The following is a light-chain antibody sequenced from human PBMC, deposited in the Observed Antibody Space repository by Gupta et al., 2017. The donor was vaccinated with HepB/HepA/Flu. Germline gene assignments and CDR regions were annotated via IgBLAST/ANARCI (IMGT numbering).Light chain of an antibody. CDR2: RNN. CDR1: SSNIGSNY. V-gene: IGLV1-47*01. Sequence: QSVLTQPPSASGTPGQRVTISCSGSSSNIGSNYVYWYQQLPGTAPNLLIYRNNQRPSGVPDRFSGSKSGTSASLAISGLRAEDEADYYCAAGDDSRSGVVFGGGTKLTVL. J-gene: IGLJ2*01. CDR3: AAGDDSRSGVV.